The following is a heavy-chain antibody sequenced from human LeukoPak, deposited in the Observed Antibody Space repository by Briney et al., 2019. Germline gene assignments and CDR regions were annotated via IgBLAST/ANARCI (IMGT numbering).Heavy chain of an antibody. CDR1: GGSFSGYY. J-gene: IGHJ6*03. D-gene: IGHD3-22*01. CDR2: INHSGST. CDR3: ARTARITMIVVVTSYYYYMDV. V-gene: IGHV4-34*01. Sequence: PSETLSLTCAVYGGSFSGYYWSWIRQPPGKGLEWIGEINHSGSTNYNPSLKSRVTISVDTSKNQFSLKLSSVTAADTAVYYCARTARITMIVVVTSYYYYMDVWGKGTTVTISS.